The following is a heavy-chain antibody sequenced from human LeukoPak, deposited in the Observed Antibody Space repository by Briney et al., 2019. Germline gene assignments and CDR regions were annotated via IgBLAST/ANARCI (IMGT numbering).Heavy chain of an antibody. Sequence: GGSLRLSCAASGFTFSNVWMGWVRQAPGKGLEWVANIKQDGSERYFVDSVKGRFTISRDNAKNSLYLQMSSLRAEDTDVYYCARERYSGTYLGASDIWGQGTMVTVSS. J-gene: IGHJ3*02. CDR1: GFTFSNVW. CDR3: ARERYSGTYLGASDI. CDR2: IKQDGSER. D-gene: IGHD1-26*01. V-gene: IGHV3-7*01.